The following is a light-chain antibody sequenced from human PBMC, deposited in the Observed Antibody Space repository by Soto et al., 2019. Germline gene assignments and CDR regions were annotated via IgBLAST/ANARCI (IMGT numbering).Light chain of an antibody. CDR1: QDLRNY. J-gene: IGKJ4*01. Sequence: DIQMTQSPSSLSASVGDRVTITCQASQDLRNYLNWYQQKPGKAHTLLIYDASKLETVVPSRFGGSGSGTALTFTISILQPEDIAKYYWQQYDNLPLTFGGGTKVEIK. V-gene: IGKV1-33*01. CDR2: DAS. CDR3: QQYDNLPLT.